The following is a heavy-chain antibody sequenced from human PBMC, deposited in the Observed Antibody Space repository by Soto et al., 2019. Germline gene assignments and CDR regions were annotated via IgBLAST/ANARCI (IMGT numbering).Heavy chain of an antibody. CDR2: IYYSGST. J-gene: IGHJ6*03. CDR1: GGSISSYY. V-gene: IGHV4-59*01. CDR3: ARIPSTVTAYYYYYYMDV. Sequence: SETLSLTCTVSGGSISSYYWIWIRQPPGKGLEWIGYIYYSGSTNYNPSLKSRVTISVDTSKNQFSLKLSSVTAADTAVYYCARIPSTVTAYYYYYYMDVWGKGTTVTVSS. D-gene: IGHD4-4*01.